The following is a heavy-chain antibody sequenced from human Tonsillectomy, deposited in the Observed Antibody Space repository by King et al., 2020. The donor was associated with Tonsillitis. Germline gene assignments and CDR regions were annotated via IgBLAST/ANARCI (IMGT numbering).Heavy chain of an antibody. CDR3: ARGTIGDPEMTTVIFDY. Sequence: VQLVESGAEVKKPGASVKVSCKASGYTFTSYGISWVRQAPGQGLEWMGWISAYNGNTNYAQQLQGRVTMTTDTSTSTAYMGLRSLRSDDTAVYYCARGTIGDPEMTTVIFDYWGQGTLVTVSS. CDR1: GYTFTSYG. V-gene: IGHV1-18*04. D-gene: IGHD4-11*01. CDR2: ISAYNGNT. J-gene: IGHJ4*02.